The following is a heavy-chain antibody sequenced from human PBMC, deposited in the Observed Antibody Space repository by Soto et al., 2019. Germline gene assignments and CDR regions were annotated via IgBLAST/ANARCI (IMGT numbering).Heavy chain of an antibody. CDR1: GGSISSGGYY. Sequence: PSETLSLTCTVSGGSISSGGYYWSWIRQHPGKGLEWIGYIYYSGSTYYNPSLKSRVTISVDTSKNQFSLKLSSVTAADTAVYYCARDGPAWGSGGSCYSCYYYGMDVWGQGTTVTVSS. D-gene: IGHD2-15*01. J-gene: IGHJ6*02. V-gene: IGHV4-31*03. CDR3: ARDGPAWGSGGSCYSCYYYGMDV. CDR2: IYYSGST.